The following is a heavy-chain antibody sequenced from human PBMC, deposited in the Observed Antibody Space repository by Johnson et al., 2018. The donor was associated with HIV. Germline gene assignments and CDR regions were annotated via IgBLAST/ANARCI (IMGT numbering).Heavy chain of an antibody. CDR1: GFTFSSYW. V-gene: IGHV3-74*02. CDR2: INSDGSST. D-gene: IGHD1-26*01. J-gene: IGHJ3*02. Sequence: VQLVESGGGLVQPGGSLRLSCAASGFTFSSYWMHWVRQAPGKGLVWVSRINSDGSSTSYADSVKGRFTISRDNAKNSLYLQMNSLRAEDTALYYCTSDRRGSSGAFDIWGQGTMVTVSS. CDR3: TSDRRGSSGAFDI.